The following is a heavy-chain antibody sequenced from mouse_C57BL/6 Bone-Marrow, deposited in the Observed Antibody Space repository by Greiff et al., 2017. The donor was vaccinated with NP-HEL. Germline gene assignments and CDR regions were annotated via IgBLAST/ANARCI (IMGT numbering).Heavy chain of an antibody. J-gene: IGHJ2*01. V-gene: IGHV5-6*02. CDR1: GFTFSSYG. Sequence: EVKLVESGGDLVKPGGSLKLSCAASGFTFSSYGMSWVRQTPDKRLEWVATISSGGSYTYYPDSVKGRFTISRANAKNTLYLQMSSLKYEDTAMYYCARHRTYYGSSPYYFDYWGQGTTLTVSS. CDR3: ARHRTYYGSSPYYFDY. D-gene: IGHD1-1*01. CDR2: ISSGGSYT.